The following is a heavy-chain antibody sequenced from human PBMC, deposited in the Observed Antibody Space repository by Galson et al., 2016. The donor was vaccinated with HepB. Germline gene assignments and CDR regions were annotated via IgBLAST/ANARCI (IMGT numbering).Heavy chain of an antibody. CDR1: GYSFGSYW. V-gene: IGHV5-51*01. D-gene: IGHD3-9*01. CDR3: APHETGYRGGFDDYFYYMDV. Sequence: QSGAEVKKPGESLTISCKASGYSFGSYWIGWLRQMPGKGLEWMGIIYPGDPDTKYSPSFRGQVTISVDKSISTAYLQWSSLKASDSAMYYCAPHETGYRGGFDDYFYYMDVWGKGTTVTVSS. J-gene: IGHJ6*03. CDR2: IYPGDPDT.